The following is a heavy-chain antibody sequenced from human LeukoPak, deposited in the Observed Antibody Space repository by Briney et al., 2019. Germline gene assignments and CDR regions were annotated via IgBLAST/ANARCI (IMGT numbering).Heavy chain of an antibody. J-gene: IGHJ4*02. CDR3: AKDPPGDPYGVY. V-gene: IGHV3-23*01. Sequence: GGSLRLSCIASGFTFTNAWMTWVRQSPGKGLEWVSAISGSGGSTYYADSVKGRFTISRDNSKNTLYLQMNSLRAEDTAVYYCAKDPPGDPYGVYWGQGTLVTVSS. CDR1: GFTFTNAW. CDR2: ISGSGGST. D-gene: IGHD7-27*01.